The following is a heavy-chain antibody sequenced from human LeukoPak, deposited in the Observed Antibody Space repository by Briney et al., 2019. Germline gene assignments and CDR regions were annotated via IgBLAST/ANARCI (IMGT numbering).Heavy chain of an antibody. CDR1: GFTVSSNY. CDR3: ARVNNYYYGMDV. Sequence: GGSLRLSCAASGFTVSSNYMSWVRQAPGKGLEWVPVIYSGGSTYYADSVKGRFTISRDNSKNTLYLQMNNLRAEDTAVYYCARVNNYYYGMDVWGQGTTVTVSS. D-gene: IGHD1/OR15-1a*01. V-gene: IGHV3-53*01. J-gene: IGHJ6*02. CDR2: IYSGGST.